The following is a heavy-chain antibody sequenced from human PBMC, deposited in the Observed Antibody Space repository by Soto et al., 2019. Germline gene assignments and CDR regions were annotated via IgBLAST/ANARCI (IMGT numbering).Heavy chain of an antibody. J-gene: IGHJ4*02. D-gene: IGHD2-2*01. CDR2: ISSSSSYI. V-gene: IGHV3-21*01. CDR1: GFTFSSYS. Sequence: EVQLVESGGGLVKPGGSLRLSCAASGFTFSSYSMNWVCQAPGKGLEWVSYISSSSSYIYYADSVKGRFTISRDNAKNSLYLKMNSLRAEDTAVYYCSRDLSHKCSSTSCSQYYFDYWGQGTLVTVSS. CDR3: SRDLSHKCSSTSCSQYYFDY.